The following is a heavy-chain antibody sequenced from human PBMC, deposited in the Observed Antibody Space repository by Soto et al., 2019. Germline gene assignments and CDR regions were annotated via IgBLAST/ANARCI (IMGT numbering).Heavy chain of an antibody. V-gene: IGHV3-30*04. CDR3: TSSSVSDIVVVAAASELDY. Sequence: VQLVESGGGVVQPGRSLRLSCAASGFTFKSNAMHWVRQAPGKGLEWVAVISYDGRNKHYTDSVKGRFTISRDNSKITLYLQMTGLRPEDTAVYYCTSSSVSDIVVVAAASELDYWGQGTLVTVSS. CDR1: GFTFKSNA. CDR2: ISYDGRNK. D-gene: IGHD2-15*01. J-gene: IGHJ4*02.